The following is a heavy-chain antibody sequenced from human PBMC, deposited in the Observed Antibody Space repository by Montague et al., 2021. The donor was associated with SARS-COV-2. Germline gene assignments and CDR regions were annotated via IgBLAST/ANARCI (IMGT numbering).Heavy chain of an antibody. V-gene: IGHV3-48*03. D-gene: IGHD3-22*01. CDR3: ARASRITMLVVVITSAFDI. CDR2: ISSSGGTT. Sequence: SLRLSCAASGFTFSSYEMNWVRQAPGKGLEWVSYISSSGGTTFYADSVRGRFTISRDNAKNSLYLQMNSLRAEDAAVYYCARASRITMLVVVITSAFDIWGQGTMVTFSS. J-gene: IGHJ3*02. CDR1: GFTFSSYE.